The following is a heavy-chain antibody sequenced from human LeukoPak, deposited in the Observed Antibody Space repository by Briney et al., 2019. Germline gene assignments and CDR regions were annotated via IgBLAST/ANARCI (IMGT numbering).Heavy chain of an antibody. CDR2: IRHDGSHK. J-gene: IGHJ4*02. CDR3: SSAYYDPTGY. V-gene: IGHV3-30*02. Sequence: GGSLRLSCTASGFIFSNYGMHWVRQAPGKGLEWVAFIRHDGSHKSYADSVKGRFTISRDNSKNTLYLQMNSLRAEDTAVYYCSSAYYDPTGYWGQGTLVTVSS. CDR1: GFIFSNYG. D-gene: IGHD3-22*01.